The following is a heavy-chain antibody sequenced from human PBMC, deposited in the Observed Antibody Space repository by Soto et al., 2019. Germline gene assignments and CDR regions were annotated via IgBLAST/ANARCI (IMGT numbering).Heavy chain of an antibody. Sequence: QVQLVESGGGVVQPGRSLRLSCAASGFTFSSYGMHWVRQAPGKGLEWVAVIWYDGSNKYYADSVKGRFTISRDNSKHTLYLQRNSLRAEDTAVYYCARDSRITIFGGDPYWYFDLWGRGTLVTVSS. CDR2: IWYDGSNK. V-gene: IGHV3-33*01. J-gene: IGHJ2*01. CDR3: ARDSRITIFGGDPYWYFDL. CDR1: GFTFSSYG. D-gene: IGHD3-3*01.